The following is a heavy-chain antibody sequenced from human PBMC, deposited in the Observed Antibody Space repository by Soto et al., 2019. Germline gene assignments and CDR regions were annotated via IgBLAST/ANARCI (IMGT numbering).Heavy chain of an antibody. CDR1: GFSLTSRGVA. Sequence: QITLKETGPALVTPTQTLTLTCSFSGFSLTSRGVAVGWIRQPPGKALAWLALIFWDDDKWYSPSLRSRLTITEDTSKNQVVLTMTNMEPVDTATYYCAHRSRGYAYYFDQWGQETLVTVST. CDR2: IFWDDDK. V-gene: IGHV2-5*02. D-gene: IGHD5-12*01. CDR3: AHRSRGYAYYFDQ. J-gene: IGHJ4*02.